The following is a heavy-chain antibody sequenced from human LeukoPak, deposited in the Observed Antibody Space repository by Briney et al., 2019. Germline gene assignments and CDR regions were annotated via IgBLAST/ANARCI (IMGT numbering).Heavy chain of an antibody. V-gene: IGHV4-61*02. CDR2: IYTSGNT. CDR1: GGSISSGSYY. J-gene: IGHJ6*03. CDR3: ARVEEGYGSGRRENYYYYYMDV. D-gene: IGHD3-10*01. Sequence: SQTLSLTCTVSGGSISSGSYYWSWIRQPAGKGLEWIGRIYTSGNTNYNPSLKSRVTISVDTSKKQFSLKLSSGTAADTAVYYCARVEEGYGSGRRENYYYYYMDVWGKGTTVTISS.